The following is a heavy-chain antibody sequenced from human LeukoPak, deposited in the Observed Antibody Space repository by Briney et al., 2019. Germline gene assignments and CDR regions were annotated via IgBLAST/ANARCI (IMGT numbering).Heavy chain of an antibody. Sequence: ASVKVSCKVSGYILTELSIHWVRQAPGKGLEWMGSFDPENAKTMSAQTFQGGVTMTEDTSTDTAYMELRSLRSDDTAIYYCVIMSHTVVPTARIYYYMDIWGTGTTVIVSS. CDR2: FDPENAKT. D-gene: IGHD1-1*01. J-gene: IGHJ6*03. CDR1: GYILTELS. V-gene: IGHV1-24*01. CDR3: VIMSHTVVPTARIYYYMDI.